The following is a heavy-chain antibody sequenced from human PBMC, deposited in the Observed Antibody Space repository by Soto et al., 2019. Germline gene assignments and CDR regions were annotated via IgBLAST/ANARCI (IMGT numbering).Heavy chain of an antibody. J-gene: IGHJ3*02. V-gene: IGHV3-49*03. D-gene: IGHD3-9*01. Sequence: GGSLRLSCTASGFTFGDYAMSWFRQAPGKGLEWVGFIRSKAYGGTTEYAASVKGRFTISRDDSKSIAYLQMNSLKTEDTAVYYCTRDAPPRALRYFDWLYPDAFDIWGQGTMVTVSS. CDR1: GFTFGDYA. CDR3: TRDAPPRALRYFDWLYPDAFDI. CDR2: IRSKAYGGTT.